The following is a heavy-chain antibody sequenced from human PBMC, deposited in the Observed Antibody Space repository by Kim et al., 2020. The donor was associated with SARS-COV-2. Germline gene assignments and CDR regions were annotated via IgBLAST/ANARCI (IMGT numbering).Heavy chain of an antibody. CDR3: ARDRYYYDSSGFHY. Sequence: AQGFTGRFVFSLDTSVSTAYLQISSLKAEDTAVYYCARDRYYYDSSGFHYWGQGTLVTVSS. J-gene: IGHJ4*02. V-gene: IGHV7-4-1*02. D-gene: IGHD3-22*01.